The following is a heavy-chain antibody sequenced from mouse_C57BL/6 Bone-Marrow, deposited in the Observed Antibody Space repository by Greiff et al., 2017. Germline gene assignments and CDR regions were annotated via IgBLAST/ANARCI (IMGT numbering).Heavy chain of an antibody. CDR2: INPNSGET. CDR1: GYTFTNYW. Sequence: VQLQQSGAELVKPGASVKLSCKASGYTFTNYWMHWVKQSPGQGLEWIGYINPNSGETNYNQKFKDKATLPVDKSASTAYMKLSSLTYEDSAVYDCARVTMTPTAGDFEGWGTGTTVTVS. J-gene: IGHJ1*03. V-gene: IGHV1-7*01. D-gene: IGHD2-4*01. CDR3: ARVTMTPTAGDFEG.